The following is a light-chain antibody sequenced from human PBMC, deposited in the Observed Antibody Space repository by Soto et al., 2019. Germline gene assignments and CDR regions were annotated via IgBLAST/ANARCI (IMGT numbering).Light chain of an antibody. Sequence: DIVLTQSPATLSLSPGERATLSCRASQSVGIYLGWYQQRPGQAPRLLIYDASKRAAGIPARFSGSGSGTDFTLTINSLEPEDFAVYYCQHRSTWPRAFGQGTRLEIK. V-gene: IGKV3-11*01. CDR2: DAS. CDR3: QHRSTWPRA. J-gene: IGKJ5*01. CDR1: QSVGIY.